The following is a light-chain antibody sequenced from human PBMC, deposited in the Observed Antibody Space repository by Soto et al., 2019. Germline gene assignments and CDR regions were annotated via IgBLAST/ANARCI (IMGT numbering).Light chain of an antibody. CDR3: QQYDNRLALT. Sequence: DIQMTQSPSSLSASVGDRVTIACQASQDISKYLNWYQFRPGQAPKLLIYDASNLETGVPSRFRGSGSGTHFTLTIISLQPKDVATYYCQQYDNRLALTFGGGTKVQIK. CDR2: DAS. CDR1: QDISKY. J-gene: IGKJ4*01. V-gene: IGKV1-33*01.